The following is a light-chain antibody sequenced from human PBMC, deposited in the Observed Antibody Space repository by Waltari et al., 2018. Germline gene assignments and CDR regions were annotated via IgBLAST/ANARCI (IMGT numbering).Light chain of an antibody. J-gene: IGKJ2*03. V-gene: IGKV3-11*01. Sequence: EIVLTQSPATLSLSPGERATLSCTASQTVGTYLAWYQQKPGQAPRLLIYDASNRATGIPARFSGSGSGTDFTLTISSLEPADSAVYYCRQRSDRPPVSFGQGTKLEIK. CDR3: RQRSDRPPVS. CDR1: QTVGTY. CDR2: DAS.